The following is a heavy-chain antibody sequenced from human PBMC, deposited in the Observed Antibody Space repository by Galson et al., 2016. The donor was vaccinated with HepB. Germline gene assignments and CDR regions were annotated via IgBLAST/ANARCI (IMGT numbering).Heavy chain of an antibody. D-gene: IGHD5-18*01. V-gene: IGHV1-69*04. CDR1: GCTIGSYA. Sequence: SVKVSCKASGCTIGSYAISWVRQAPGQGLEWMGRIIPILGITDYAQRFQGRVTITADKSPNTVYLELGSLGSTDTAVYFCAGAYGYWALDDYWGQGTLVTVSS. J-gene: IGHJ4*02. CDR3: AGAYGYWALDDY. CDR2: IIPILGIT.